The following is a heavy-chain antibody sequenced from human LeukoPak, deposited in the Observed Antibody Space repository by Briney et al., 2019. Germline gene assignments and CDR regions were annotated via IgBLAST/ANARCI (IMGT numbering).Heavy chain of an antibody. CDR1: GFSFSSHW. CDR3: VSSEWYAAFDI. CDR2: INSDGSSI. Sequence: GGPLRLSCAASGFSFSSHWMHWVRQAPGKGLVWVSRINSDGSSISYADSVKGRFTISRDNAKNTLYLQMNSLGVEDTAVFYCVSSEWYAAFDIWGQGTMVTVSS. D-gene: IGHD6-19*01. J-gene: IGHJ3*02. V-gene: IGHV3-74*01.